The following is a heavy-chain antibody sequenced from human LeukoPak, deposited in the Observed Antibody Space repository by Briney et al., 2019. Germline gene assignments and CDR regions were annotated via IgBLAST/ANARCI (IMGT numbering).Heavy chain of an antibody. D-gene: IGHD6-19*01. CDR2: ISGSGGTT. V-gene: IGHV3-23*01. J-gene: IGHJ3*01. CDR1: GFTFSSYA. Sequence: GGSLRLSCAASGFTFSSYAMSWVRQAPGKGLEWVSAISGSGGTTYYADSVKGRFTISRDNSKNTVYLHLNNLRAEDTAIYFCAKDPRGTYSGWYTGDAFDVWGQGTMVTVSS. CDR3: AKDPRGTYSGWYTGDAFDV.